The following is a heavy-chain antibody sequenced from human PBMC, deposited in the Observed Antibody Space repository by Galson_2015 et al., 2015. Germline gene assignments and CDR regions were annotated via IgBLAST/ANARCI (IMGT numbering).Heavy chain of an antibody. CDR2: ISGYNGNT. J-gene: IGHJ6*02. Sequence: SVKVSCKASGYTFTSYGISWVRQAPGQGLEWMGWISGYNGNTNYAQKLQGRVTMTTDTSTSTAYMELRSLRSDDTAVYYCARDGDTVVVSGASSEGAMDVWGQGTTVTVSS. D-gene: IGHD2-2*01. CDR3: ARDGDTVVVSGASSEGAMDV. V-gene: IGHV1-18*04. CDR1: GYTFTSYG.